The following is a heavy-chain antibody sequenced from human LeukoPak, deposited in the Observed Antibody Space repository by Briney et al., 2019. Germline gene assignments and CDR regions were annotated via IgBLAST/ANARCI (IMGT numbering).Heavy chain of an antibody. CDR2: IYTSGST. Sequence: SETLSLTCTVSGGSISSYYWSWIRQPAGKGLEWIGRIYTSGSTNYNPSLKSRVTMSVDTSRNQFSLKLSSVTAADTAVYYCARHYTIFGVFTDYFDSWGQGTLVTVPS. J-gene: IGHJ4*02. V-gene: IGHV4-4*07. D-gene: IGHD3-3*01. CDR3: ARHYTIFGVFTDYFDS. CDR1: GGSISSYY.